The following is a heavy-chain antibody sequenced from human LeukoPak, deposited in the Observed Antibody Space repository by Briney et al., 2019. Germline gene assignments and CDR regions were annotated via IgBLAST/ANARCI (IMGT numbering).Heavy chain of an antibody. CDR1: GFTFSSYA. CDR3: AKVLSGIAVAGSYY. D-gene: IGHD6-19*01. CDR2: ISGSGGST. Sequence: SGGSLRLSCAASGFTFSSYAMSWVRQAPGKGLEWVSAISGSGGSTYYADSVKGRFTISRDNSKNTLYLQMNSLRAEDTAVYYCAKVLSGIAVAGSYYWGQGTLVPSPQ. V-gene: IGHV3-23*01. J-gene: IGHJ4*02.